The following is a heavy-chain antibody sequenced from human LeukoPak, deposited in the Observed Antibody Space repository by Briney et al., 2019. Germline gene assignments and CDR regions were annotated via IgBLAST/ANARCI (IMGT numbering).Heavy chain of an antibody. J-gene: IGHJ5*02. CDR2: MNHSGST. D-gene: IGHD5-18*01. V-gene: IGHV4-34*01. CDR3: ARGTRGYSYVPVRNWFDP. CDR1: GGSFSGYY. Sequence: SETLSLTCAVYGGSFSGYYWSWIRQPPGKGLEWIGEMNHSGSTNYNPSLKSRVTISVDTSKNQFSLKLSSVTAADTAVYYCARGTRGYSYVPVRNWFDPWGQGTLVTVSS.